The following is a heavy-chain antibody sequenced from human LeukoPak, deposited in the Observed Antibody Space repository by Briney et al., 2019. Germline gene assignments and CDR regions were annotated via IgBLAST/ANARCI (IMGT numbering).Heavy chain of an antibody. D-gene: IGHD6-13*01. J-gene: IGHJ6*02. CDR1: GFIFSSYS. CDR2: ITGSGGNT. V-gene: IGHV3-23*01. Sequence: PGGSLRLSCAASGFIFSSYSMGWVRQARGKGLEWVSVITGSGGNTYYADSVKGRFTISKDNSKNTVYLQMSSLRVDDTAVYYCAKAASSSWPSYYYGMDVWGQGTTVTVSS. CDR3: AKAASSSWPSYYYGMDV.